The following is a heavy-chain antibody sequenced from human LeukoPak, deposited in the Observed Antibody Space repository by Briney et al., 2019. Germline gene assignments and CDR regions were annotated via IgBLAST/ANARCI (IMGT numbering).Heavy chain of an antibody. CDR2: IYYSGST. V-gene: IGHV4-30-4*08. CDR1: GGSISSGDYY. CDR3: ARVVGFGELYDY. J-gene: IGHJ4*02. Sequence: SQTLSLTCTVSGGSISSGDYYWSWIRQPPGKGLEWIGYIYYSGSTYYNPSLKSRVTISVDTSENQFSLKLSSVTAADTAVYYCARVVGFGELYDYWGQGTLVTVSS. D-gene: IGHD3-10*01.